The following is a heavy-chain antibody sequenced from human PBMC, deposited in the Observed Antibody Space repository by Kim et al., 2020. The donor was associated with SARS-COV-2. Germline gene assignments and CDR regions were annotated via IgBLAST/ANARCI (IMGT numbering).Heavy chain of an antibody. J-gene: IGHJ2*01. CDR3: ARDQYWNFDL. D-gene: IGHD4-4*01. Sequence: NKRYSEKFQDRLTVTRDTSASTSYMELSSLRSEDTATYYCARDQYWNFDLWGRGTLVIVSS. CDR2: NK. V-gene: IGHV1-3*01.